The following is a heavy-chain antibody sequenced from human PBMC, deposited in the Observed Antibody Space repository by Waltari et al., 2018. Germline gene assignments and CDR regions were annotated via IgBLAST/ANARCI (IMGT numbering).Heavy chain of an antibody. Sequence: QLMQSGAEVKKPGASVRVSCKASGYTFTSYGINWVRQAPGRGLEWMGWISGYNGNINYAQSLQGRISMTTDTSKSTAYMELRSLTSDDTAVYYCARDRGPSAVTSFDSWGQGTLVTVSP. CDR1: GYTFTSYG. J-gene: IGHJ4*02. CDR2: ISGYNGNI. V-gene: IGHV1-18*01. CDR3: ARDRGPSAVTSFDS. D-gene: IGHD4-17*01.